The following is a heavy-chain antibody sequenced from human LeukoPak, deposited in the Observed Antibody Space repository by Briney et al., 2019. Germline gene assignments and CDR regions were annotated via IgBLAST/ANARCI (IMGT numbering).Heavy chain of an antibody. CDR2: ISAYNANT. Sequence: ASVKVSCKASGNTFTSSVISWVRQAPGQGLEWMGWISAYNANTNYAQELRGRGTMTTDTSTNTAYLELRSLRSDDTAVYYCARGGGLVPGAWFDPWGQGTLVTVSS. V-gene: IGHV1-18*01. J-gene: IGHJ5*02. CDR3: ARGGGLVPGAWFDP. D-gene: IGHD6-19*01. CDR1: GNTFTSSV.